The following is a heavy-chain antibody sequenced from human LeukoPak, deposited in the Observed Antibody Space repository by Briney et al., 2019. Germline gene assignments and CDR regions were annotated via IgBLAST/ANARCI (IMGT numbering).Heavy chain of an antibody. V-gene: IGHV5-51*01. Sequence: GESLKISCKGSGYSFSNYWIGWVRQMPGKGLEWMGIIYPGDSDTRYSPSFQGQVTISADKSISTAYLQWSSLEASDTAIYYCARRGYSSGWYSDYWGQGTLVTVSS. CDR1: GYSFSNYW. CDR3: ARRGYSSGWYSDY. D-gene: IGHD6-25*01. J-gene: IGHJ4*02. CDR2: IYPGDSDT.